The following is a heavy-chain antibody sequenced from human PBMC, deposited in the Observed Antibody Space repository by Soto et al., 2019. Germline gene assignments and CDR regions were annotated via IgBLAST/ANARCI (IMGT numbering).Heavy chain of an antibody. CDR2: ISYDGSNK. Sequence: QVQLVESGGGVVQPGRSLRLSCAASGFTFSSYGMHWVRQAPGKGLEWEAVISYDGSNKYYADSVKGRFTISRDNSKNTLYLQMNSLRAEDTAVYYCAREQYYYDSSGPFDYWGQGTLVTVSS. CDR3: AREQYYYDSSGPFDY. V-gene: IGHV3-30*03. J-gene: IGHJ4*02. D-gene: IGHD3-22*01. CDR1: GFTFSSYG.